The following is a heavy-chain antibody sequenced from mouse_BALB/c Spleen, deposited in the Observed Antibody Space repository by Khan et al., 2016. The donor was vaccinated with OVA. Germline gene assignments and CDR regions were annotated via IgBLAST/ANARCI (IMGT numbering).Heavy chain of an antibody. J-gene: IGHJ2*01. V-gene: IGHV1-62-2*01. CDR3: ARHAVTPYYLDY. D-gene: IGHD2-12*01. CDR2: FYPGSGGI. CDR1: GYTFTDYI. Sequence: QVQLQQPGAELVKPGTSVKLSCQASGYTFTDYIMHWVKQRSGQGLEWIGWFYPGSGGITYNEEFKDKATLTADNSSNTVYMELSRLTSEDSAVYCCARHAVTPYYLDYWGQGTALTVSS.